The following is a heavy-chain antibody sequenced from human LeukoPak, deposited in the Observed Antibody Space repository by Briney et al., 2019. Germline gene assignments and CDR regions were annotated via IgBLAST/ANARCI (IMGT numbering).Heavy chain of an antibody. Sequence: GGSLRLSCAASGFTFSDYYMSWIRQAPGTGLEWVSYISSSGSTIYYADSVKGRFTISRDNSKNTLYLQMHSLRAEDTAVYYCARRFCSSTSCSRSFDYWGQGTLVTVSS. D-gene: IGHD2-2*01. J-gene: IGHJ4*02. CDR2: ISSSGSTI. CDR3: ARRFCSSTSCSRSFDY. CDR1: GFTFSDYY. V-gene: IGHV3-11*01.